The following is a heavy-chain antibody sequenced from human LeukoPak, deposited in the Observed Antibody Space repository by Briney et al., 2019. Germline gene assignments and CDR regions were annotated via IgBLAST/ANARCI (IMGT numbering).Heavy chain of an antibody. CDR2: IYSSGST. CDR1: GGSISSYY. J-gene: IGHJ4*02. CDR3: ARARGRLLLIDY. Sequence: SETLSLTCTVSGGSISSYYWNWIRQPAGKGLKWIGRIYSSGSTDYNPSLKSRVTMSVDTSKNQFSLNLSSVTAADSAVYYCARARGRLLLIDYWGQGTLVTVSS. V-gene: IGHV4-4*07. D-gene: IGHD2-15*01.